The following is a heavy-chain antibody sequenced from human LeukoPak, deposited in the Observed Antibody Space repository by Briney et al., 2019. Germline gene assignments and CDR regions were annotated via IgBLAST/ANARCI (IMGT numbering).Heavy chain of an antibody. V-gene: IGHV4-59*08. J-gene: IGHJ4*02. Sequence: PSETLSLTCTVAGGSISSYYWSWIRQPPGKGLEWIGYIYYSGSTNYNPSLKSRVTISVDPSKNQFSLKLSSVTAADTAVYYCARLDREYYYGSGTHFDYWGQGTLVTVSS. CDR3: ARLDREYYYGSGTHFDY. CDR2: IYYSGST. D-gene: IGHD3-10*01. CDR1: GGSISSYY.